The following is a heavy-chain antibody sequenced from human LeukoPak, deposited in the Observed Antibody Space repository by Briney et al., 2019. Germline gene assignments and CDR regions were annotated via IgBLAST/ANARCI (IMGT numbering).Heavy chain of an antibody. CDR1: GFTFSNYG. CDR3: ATWDTYYYGSGSYVY. Sequence: GGSLRLSCAASGFTFSNYGMSWVRQAPGKGLEWVSSISSSSSYIYYADSVKGRFTISRDNAKNSLYLQMNSLRAEDTAVYYCATWDTYYYGSGSYVYWGQGTLVTVSS. V-gene: IGHV3-21*01. CDR2: ISSSSSYI. J-gene: IGHJ4*02. D-gene: IGHD3-10*01.